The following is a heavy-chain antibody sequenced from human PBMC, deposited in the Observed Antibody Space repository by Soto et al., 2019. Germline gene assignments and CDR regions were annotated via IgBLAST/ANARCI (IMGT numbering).Heavy chain of an antibody. V-gene: IGHV3-30*18. Sequence: VGSLRLSCAASGFTFSSYGMHWVRQAPGKGLEWVAVISYDGSNKYYADSVKGRFTISRDNSKNTLYLQMNSLRAEDTAVYYCAKDLGYCSSTSCHQQNDYGMDVWGQGTTVTVSS. CDR3: AKDLGYCSSTSCHQQNDYGMDV. J-gene: IGHJ6*02. D-gene: IGHD2-2*01. CDR1: GFTFSSYG. CDR2: ISYDGSNK.